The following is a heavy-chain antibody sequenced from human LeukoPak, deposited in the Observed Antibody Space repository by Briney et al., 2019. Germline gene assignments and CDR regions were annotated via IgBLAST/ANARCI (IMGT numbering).Heavy chain of an antibody. CDR3: ARAPPGYCSGGSCSRPLDL. J-gene: IGHJ5*02. D-gene: IGHD2-15*01. Sequence: GGSLRLSCAASGFXFSNYAMSWVRQAPGKGQEWVSAISGSGGSTYYADSVKGRFSISRDNSKNTLYLQMNGLRVDDTAVYYCARAPPGYCSGGSCSRPLDLWGQGTLVTVSS. V-gene: IGHV3-23*01. CDR1: GFXFSNYA. CDR2: ISGSGGST.